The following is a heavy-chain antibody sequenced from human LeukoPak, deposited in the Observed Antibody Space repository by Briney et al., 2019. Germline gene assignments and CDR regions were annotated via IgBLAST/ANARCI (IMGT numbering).Heavy chain of an antibody. CDR3: ARDPYSGSYYA. V-gene: IGHV3-23*03. CDR2: IYSDDTT. J-gene: IGHJ5*02. CDR1: RFSFSTFA. Sequence: PGGSLRLSCSASRFSFSTFAMSWVRQTPGKGLEWVSVIYSDDTTYYADSVKGRFTISRDNSKNTLYLQMNSLRAEDTAVYYCARDPYSGSYYAWGQGTLVTVSS. D-gene: IGHD1-26*01.